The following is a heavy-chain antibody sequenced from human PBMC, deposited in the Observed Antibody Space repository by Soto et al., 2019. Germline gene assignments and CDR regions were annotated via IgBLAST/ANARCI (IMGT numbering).Heavy chain of an antibody. CDR1: GYTFTSYA. J-gene: IGHJ2*01. V-gene: IGHV1-3*01. D-gene: IGHD4-17*01. CDR3: ARDGPHTVTTRPYWYFDL. CDR2: INAGNGNT. Sequence: QVQLVQSGAEVKKPGASVKVSCKASGYTFTSYAMHWVRQAPGQRLEWMGWINAGNGNTKYSQKFQGRVTITRDTSASTAYMELSSLRSEDTAVYYCARDGPHTVTTRPYWYFDLWGRGTLVTVSS.